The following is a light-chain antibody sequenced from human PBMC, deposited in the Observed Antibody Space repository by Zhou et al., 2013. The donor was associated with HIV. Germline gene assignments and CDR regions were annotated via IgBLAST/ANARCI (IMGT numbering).Light chain of an antibody. Sequence: VMTQSPATLSVSPGERATLSCRASQSVSTNLAWYQQRPGQAPRLLLYGASTRATGIPARFSGSGSGTEFTLTIRGMQSEDFAVYYCQQYNNWPWTFGQGTKVEVK. CDR3: QQYNNWPWT. J-gene: IGKJ1*01. V-gene: IGKV3-15*01. CDR1: QSVSTN. CDR2: GAS.